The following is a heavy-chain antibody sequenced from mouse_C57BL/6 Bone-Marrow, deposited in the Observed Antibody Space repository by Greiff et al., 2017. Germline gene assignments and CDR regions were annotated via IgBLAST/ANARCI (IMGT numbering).Heavy chain of an antibody. J-gene: IGHJ4*01. CDR3: ARRSYYYGSSSYYAMDY. V-gene: IGHV1-50*01. Sequence: QVQLHQPGAELVKPGASVKLSCKASGYTLPSYWLQGEKQRPGQGLEWIGGIDPSDGDPNSNQKFKGKATLTVDTSSSTAYMQLSSLKSEDSAVYYCARRSYYYGSSSYYAMDYWGQGTSVTVSS. CDR2: IDPSDGDP. D-gene: IGHD1-1*01. CDR1: GYTLPSYW.